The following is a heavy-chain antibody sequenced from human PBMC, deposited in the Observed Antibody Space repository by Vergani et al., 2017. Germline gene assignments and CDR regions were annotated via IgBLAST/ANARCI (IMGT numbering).Heavy chain of an antibody. CDR2: ISSSSSYT. D-gene: IGHD2-15*01. J-gene: IGHJ4*02. V-gene: IGHV3-21*05. CDR3: ARDGVVVAAPQG. Sequence: VQLVESGGGVVQPGRSLRLSCAASGFTFSSYAMHWVRQAPGKGLEWVSYISSSSSYTNYADSVKGRFTISRDNAKNSLYLQMNSLRAEDTAVYYCARDGVVVAAPQGWGQGTLVTVSS. CDR1: GFTFSSYA.